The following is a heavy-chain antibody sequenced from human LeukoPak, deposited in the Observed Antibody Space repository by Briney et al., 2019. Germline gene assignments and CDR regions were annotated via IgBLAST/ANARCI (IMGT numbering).Heavy chain of an antibody. CDR3: ARDYGGNHNSGYWYFDL. CDR1: GGSISSYY. J-gene: IGHJ2*01. Sequence: SETLSLTCTVSGGSISSYYWSWIRQPAGKGLEWIGRIYTSGSTNYNPSPKSRVTMSVDTSKNQFSLKLSSVAAADTAVYYCARDYGGNHNSGYWYFDLWGRGTLVTVSS. D-gene: IGHD4-23*01. CDR2: IYTSGST. V-gene: IGHV4-4*07.